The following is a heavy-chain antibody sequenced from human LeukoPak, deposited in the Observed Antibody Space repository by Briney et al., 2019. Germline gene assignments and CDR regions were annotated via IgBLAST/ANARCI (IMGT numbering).Heavy chain of an antibody. CDR1: GLTFHNTW. CDR2: IINDGITT. CDR3: AADGEYAFLV. D-gene: IGHD2/OR15-2a*01. J-gene: IGHJ3*01. V-gene: IGHV3-74*01. Sequence: GGSLRLSCAASGLTFHNTWMHWIRQAPGEGLVWVSRIINDGITTTYADSAKGRFTISRDNAKKTLYLQMNSLRADDTAVYYCAADGEYAFLVWGQGTMVTVSS.